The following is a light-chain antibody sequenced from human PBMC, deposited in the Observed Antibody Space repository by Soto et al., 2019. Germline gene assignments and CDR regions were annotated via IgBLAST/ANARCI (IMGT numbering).Light chain of an antibody. J-gene: IGKJ1*01. Sequence: EIVLTQSPGTLSLSPGERATLSCRASQSVSSSYLDWYQQKPGQAPRLLIYGASSRATGTTDRFSGSGSGTDFTLTISRLEPEDFEVYYCQQYGSSRTFGQGTKVEIK. V-gene: IGKV3-20*01. CDR2: GAS. CDR3: QQYGSSRT. CDR1: QSVSSSY.